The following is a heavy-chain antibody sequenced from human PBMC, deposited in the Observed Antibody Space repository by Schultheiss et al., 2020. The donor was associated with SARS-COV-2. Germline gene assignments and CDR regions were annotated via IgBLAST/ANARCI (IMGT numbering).Heavy chain of an antibody. CDR3: ARGSSGYSSGWYDY. J-gene: IGHJ4*02. Sequence: ASVKVSCKASGGTFSSYAISWVRQAPGQGLEWMGIINPSGGSTSYAQKFQGRVTMTRDTSTSTVYMELSSLRSEDTAVYYCARGSSGYSSGWYDYWGQGTLVTVSS. CDR2: INPSGGST. CDR1: GGTFSSYA. V-gene: IGHV1-46*03. D-gene: IGHD6-19*01.